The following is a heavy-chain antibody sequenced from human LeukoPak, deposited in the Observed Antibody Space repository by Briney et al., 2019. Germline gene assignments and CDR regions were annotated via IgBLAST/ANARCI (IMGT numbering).Heavy chain of an antibody. J-gene: IGHJ4*02. D-gene: IGHD3-22*01. V-gene: IGHV3-30*02. Sequence: GGALRLSCAASGFTFSSYGMHWVRQAPGKGREGGGVIRNDRRNNYYADSVKGRFTISRDNSKNTLYLQMNSLRAEDTAVYYCATSRDYYDSSGYYPYYFDYWGQGTLVTVSS. CDR1: GFTFSSYG. CDR2: IRNDRRNN. CDR3: ATSRDYYDSSGYYPYYFDY.